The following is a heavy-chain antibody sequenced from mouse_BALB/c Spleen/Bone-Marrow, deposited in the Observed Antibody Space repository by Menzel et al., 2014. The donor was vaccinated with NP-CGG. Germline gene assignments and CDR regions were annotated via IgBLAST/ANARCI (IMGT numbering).Heavy chain of an antibody. CDR3: ARQGYYDYDYAMDS. J-gene: IGHJ4*01. CDR2: ISSGGGST. CDR1: GFAFSSYD. D-gene: IGHD2-4*01. V-gene: IGHV5-12-1*01. Sequence: EVQLVVSGGGLVKPGGSLKLSCAASGFAFSSYDMSWVRQTPEKRLEWVAYISSGGGSTYYPDTVKGRFTISRDNAKSTLYLQMSSLKSEDTAMYYSARQGYYDYDYAMDSWGQGTSVTVSS.